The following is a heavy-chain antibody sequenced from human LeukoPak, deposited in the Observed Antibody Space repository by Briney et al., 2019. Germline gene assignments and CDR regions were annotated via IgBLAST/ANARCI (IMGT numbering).Heavy chain of an antibody. V-gene: IGHV4-59*11. CDR1: GGSISSHY. CDR3: ARTLVVPAATSWFDP. Sequence: PSETLSLTCTVSGGSISSHYWSWTRQPPGKGLEWIGYIYYSGSTNYNPSLKSRVTISVDTSKNQFSLKLSSVTAADTAVYYCARTLVVPAATSWFDPWGQGTLVTVSS. CDR2: IYYSGST. D-gene: IGHD2-2*01. J-gene: IGHJ5*02.